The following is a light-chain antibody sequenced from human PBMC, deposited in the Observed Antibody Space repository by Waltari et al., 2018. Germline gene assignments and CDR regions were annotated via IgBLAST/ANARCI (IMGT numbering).Light chain of an antibody. V-gene: IGLV2-23*02. CDR2: EVS. Sequence: QSALTQPASVSGSPGQSITISCTGTSSDVGSYNLVSWYQQHPGKAPKLMIYEVSKGPSGVFNRFSGSKSGNTDSLTISGLQAEDEADYYCCSYAGSSTFWVFGGGTKLTVL. J-gene: IGLJ3*02. CDR3: CSYAGSSTFWV. CDR1: SSDVGSYNL.